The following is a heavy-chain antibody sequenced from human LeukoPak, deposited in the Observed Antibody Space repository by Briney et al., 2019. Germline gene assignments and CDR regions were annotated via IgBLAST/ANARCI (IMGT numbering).Heavy chain of an antibody. J-gene: IGHJ4*02. D-gene: IGHD1-26*01. Sequence: GGSLRLSCAASGFTFSSYWMSWVRQAPGKGLEWVANIKQDGSEKYYVDSVKGRFTISRDNARNSLYLQMNSLRAEDTAVYYCARDHIVGATNFDDWGQGTLVTVSS. V-gene: IGHV3-7*05. CDR1: GFTFSSYW. CDR3: ARDHIVGATNFDD. CDR2: IKQDGSEK.